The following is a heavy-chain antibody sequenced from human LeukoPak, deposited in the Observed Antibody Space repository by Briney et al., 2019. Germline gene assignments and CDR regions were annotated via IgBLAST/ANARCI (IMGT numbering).Heavy chain of an antibody. CDR1: GFTFYSYS. D-gene: IGHD4-17*01. CDR3: ASLTTVNPPGYFDY. Sequence: GGSLRLSCAASGFTFYSYSMNWVRQAPGKGLEWVSYISAISNTMYYADSVKGRFTISRDNAKSSLFLQMNSLRAEDTAVYYCASLTTVNPPGYFDYWGKGTLVIVS. J-gene: IGHJ4*02. V-gene: IGHV3-48*01. CDR2: ISAISNTM.